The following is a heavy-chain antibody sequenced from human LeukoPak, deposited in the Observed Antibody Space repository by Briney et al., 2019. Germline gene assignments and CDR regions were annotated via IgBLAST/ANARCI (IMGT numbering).Heavy chain of an antibody. CDR1: GYTFTSYD. Sequence: ASVKVSCKASGYTFTSYDINWVRQATGQGLEWMGWMNPNSGNTGYAQKFQGRVTMTRNTSISTAYMELSSLRSEGTAVYYCARGRDGYNSYWFDPWGQGTLVTVSS. CDR2: MNPNSGNT. CDR3: ARGRDGYNSYWFDP. J-gene: IGHJ5*02. V-gene: IGHV1-8*01. D-gene: IGHD5-24*01.